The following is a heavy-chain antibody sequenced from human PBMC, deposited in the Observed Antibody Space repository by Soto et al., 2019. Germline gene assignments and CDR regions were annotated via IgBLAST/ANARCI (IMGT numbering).Heavy chain of an antibody. Sequence: PSETLSLTRTISGGSISSGDYYWSWIRQPPGKGLEWIGYIYYSGGTYYNPSLKSRVTISVDTSKNQFSLELSSVTAADTAVYYCARELVTYSGYGAFDYWGQGTLVTVSS. V-gene: IGHV4-30-4*01. J-gene: IGHJ4*02. CDR2: IYYSGGT. CDR3: ARELVTYSGYGAFDY. CDR1: GGSISSGDYY. D-gene: IGHD5-12*01.